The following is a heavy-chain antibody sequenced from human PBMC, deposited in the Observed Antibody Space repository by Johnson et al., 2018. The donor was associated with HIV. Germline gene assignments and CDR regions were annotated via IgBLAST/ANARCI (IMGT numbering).Heavy chain of an antibody. J-gene: IGHJ3*02. V-gene: IGHV3-11*04. CDR3: ARGGYSGSYWGPGAFDI. D-gene: IGHD1-26*01. Sequence: QVHLVESGGGLVQPGGSLRVSCAASGFTFSDYYMSWIRQAPGKGLEWVSYISSSGSTIYYADSVKGRFTISRDNSKNTLYLQMNSLRAEDTAVYYCARGGYSGSYWGPGAFDIWGQGTMVTVSS. CDR1: GFTFSDYY. CDR2: ISSSGSTI.